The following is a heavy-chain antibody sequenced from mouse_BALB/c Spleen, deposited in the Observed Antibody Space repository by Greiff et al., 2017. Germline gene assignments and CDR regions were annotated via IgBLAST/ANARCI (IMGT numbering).Heavy chain of an antibody. Sequence: EVKLVESGGGLVKPGGSLKLSCAASGFTFSSYAMSWVRQTPEKRLEWVATISSGGSYTYYPDSVKGRFTISRDNAKNTLYLQMSSLRSEDTAMYYCARASYGNYEGYAMDYWGQGTSVTVSS. J-gene: IGHJ4*01. CDR2: ISSGGSYT. V-gene: IGHV5-9-3*01. D-gene: IGHD2-1*01. CDR3: ARASYGNYEGYAMDY. CDR1: GFTFSSYA.